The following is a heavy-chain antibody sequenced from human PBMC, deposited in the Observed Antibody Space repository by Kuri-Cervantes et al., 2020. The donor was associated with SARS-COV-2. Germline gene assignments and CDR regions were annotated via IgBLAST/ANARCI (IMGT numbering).Heavy chain of an antibody. J-gene: IGHJ6*02. CDR2: ICSGGST. Sequence: GASLKISCAASGFTVSSNYMSWVRQAPGKGLEWVSVICSGGSTYYADSVKGRITIPRDNSKNTLYLQMNSLRAEDTAVYYCARVEVAGMSYGIDVWGQGTTVTVSS. CDR1: GFTVSSNY. D-gene: IGHD6-19*01. CDR3: ARVEVAGMSYGIDV. V-gene: IGHV3-53*05.